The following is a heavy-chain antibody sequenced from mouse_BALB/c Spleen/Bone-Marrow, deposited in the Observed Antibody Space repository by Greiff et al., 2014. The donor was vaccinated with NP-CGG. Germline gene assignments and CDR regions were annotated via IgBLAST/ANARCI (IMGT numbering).Heavy chain of an antibody. CDR2: IDPANGNT. CDR1: GFNIKDTY. D-gene: IGHD4-1*01. J-gene: IGHJ4*01. Sequence: VQLKESGAELVKPGASVKLSCTASGFNIKDTYMHWVKQRPEQGLERIGRIDPANGNTKYDPKFQGKATITADTSSNTAYLQLSSLTSKDTAVYYCARWEYYAMDYWGQGTSVTVSS. CDR3: ARWEYYAMDY. V-gene: IGHV14-3*02.